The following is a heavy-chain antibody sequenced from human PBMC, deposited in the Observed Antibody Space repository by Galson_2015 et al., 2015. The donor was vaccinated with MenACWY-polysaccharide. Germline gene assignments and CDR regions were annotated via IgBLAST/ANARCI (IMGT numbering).Heavy chain of an antibody. Sequence: SLRLSCAASGFTFSSYWMHWVRQAPGKGLVWVSRINGDGSTTNYADSVKGRFTISRDNAKNTLYLQMNSLRAEDTAVYYCARVPGSSYSDCWGQGSLVTVSS. J-gene: IGHJ4*02. V-gene: IGHV3-74*01. CDR3: ARVPGSSYSDC. CDR2: INGDGSTT. CDR1: GFTFSSYW. D-gene: IGHD2-15*01.